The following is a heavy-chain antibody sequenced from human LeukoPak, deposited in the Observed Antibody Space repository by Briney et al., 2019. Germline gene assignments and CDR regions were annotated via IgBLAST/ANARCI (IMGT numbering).Heavy chain of an antibody. CDR2: INPNSGGI. V-gene: IGHV1-2*02. Sequence: GASVKVSCKASGYTFNGYYMHWVRQAPGQGLEWMGWINPNSGGINYAQDFQGRVTLTRDTSISTAYMELSSLRSEDTAVYYCAADSYGEEDYYYMDVWGKGTTVTVSS. CDR1: GYTFNGYY. J-gene: IGHJ6*03. D-gene: IGHD4-17*01. CDR3: AADSYGEEDYYYMDV.